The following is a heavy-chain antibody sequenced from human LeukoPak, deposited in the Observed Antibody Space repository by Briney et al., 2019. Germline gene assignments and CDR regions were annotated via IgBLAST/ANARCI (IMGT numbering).Heavy chain of an antibody. D-gene: IGHD6-13*01. CDR1: GYSISSGYY. Sequence: SETLSLTCTVSGYSISSGYYWGWIRQPPGKGLEWIGSIYHSGSTYSNPSLKSRVTISVDTSKNHFSLKLTSVTAADTAVYYCARNIAAAAPYYFDYWGQGTLVTVSS. CDR3: ARNIAAAAPYYFDY. V-gene: IGHV4-38-2*02. CDR2: IYHSGST. J-gene: IGHJ4*02.